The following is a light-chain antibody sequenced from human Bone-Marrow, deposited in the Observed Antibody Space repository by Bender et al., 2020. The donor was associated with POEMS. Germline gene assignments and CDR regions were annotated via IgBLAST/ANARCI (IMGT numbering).Light chain of an antibody. CDR3: CSYDGFRTYV. CDR1: RLGDKF. CDR2: QDN. J-gene: IGLJ1*01. V-gene: IGLV3-1*01. Sequence: SYELTQPPSVSVSPGQTASITCSGDRLGDKFAFWYQQKPGQSPVLVIYQDNKRPSGIPERFSGSKSGNTASLTISALQPEDEADYYCCSYDGFRTYVFGGGTKLTVL.